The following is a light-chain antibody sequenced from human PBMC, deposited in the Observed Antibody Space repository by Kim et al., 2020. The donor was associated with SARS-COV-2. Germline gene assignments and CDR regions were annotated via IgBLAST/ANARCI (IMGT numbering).Light chain of an antibody. CDR1: DKY. Sequence: DKYACWYQQKPGQSPVLVIYQDGKRPSGIPERFSGSNSGNTATLTISGTQAMDEADYYCQAWDSSTFYVFGTGTKVTVL. CDR3: QAWDSSTFYV. V-gene: IGLV3-1*01. J-gene: IGLJ1*01. CDR2: QDG.